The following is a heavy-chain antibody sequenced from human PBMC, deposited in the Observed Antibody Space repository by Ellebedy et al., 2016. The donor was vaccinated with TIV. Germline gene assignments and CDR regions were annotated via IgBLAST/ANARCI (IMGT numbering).Heavy chain of an antibody. V-gene: IGHV3-9*01. CDR1: GFTFEAYA. CDR3: AKDLYASADYYEIDF. J-gene: IGHJ4*02. D-gene: IGHD3-10*01. CDR2: LTWNSGSI. Sequence: PGGSLRLSCAASGFTFEAYAIHWVRQTPGKGLAWVSGLTWNSGSIAYGDSVRGRFTISRDNAKKSLYLQMNSLTAEDTARYYCAKDLYASADYYEIDFWGQGTLVTVSS.